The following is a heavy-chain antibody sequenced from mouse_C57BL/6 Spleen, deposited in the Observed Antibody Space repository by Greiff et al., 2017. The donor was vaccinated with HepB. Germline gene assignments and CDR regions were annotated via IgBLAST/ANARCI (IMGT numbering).Heavy chain of an antibody. V-gene: IGHV1-69*01. Sequence: QVQLQQSGAELVMPGASVKLSCKASGYTFTSYWMHWVKQRPGQGLEWIGEIDPSDSYTNYNQKFKGKSTLTVDKSSSTAYMQLSSLTSEDSAVYYCARSTTTVVATAMDYWGQGTSVTVSS. D-gene: IGHD1-1*01. CDR3: ARSTTTVVATAMDY. CDR1: GYTFTSYW. J-gene: IGHJ4*01. CDR2: IDPSDSYT.